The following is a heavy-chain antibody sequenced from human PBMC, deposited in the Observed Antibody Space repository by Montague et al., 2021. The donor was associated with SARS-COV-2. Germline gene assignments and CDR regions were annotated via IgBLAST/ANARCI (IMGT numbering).Heavy chain of an antibody. D-gene: IGHD3-10*01. CDR2: IRGEGSES. J-gene: IGHJ4*02. V-gene: IGHV3-7*01. Sequence: SFLLSFSSSGFNFHDYWMTWVRQARGKGPQWVGNIRGEGSESYFGASGRGRFTISRDNAKTSVYLHMSNLRAEDTAVYYCVRDFRFREDAWGQGTLVIVSS. CDR1: GFNFHDYW. CDR3: VRDFRFREDA.